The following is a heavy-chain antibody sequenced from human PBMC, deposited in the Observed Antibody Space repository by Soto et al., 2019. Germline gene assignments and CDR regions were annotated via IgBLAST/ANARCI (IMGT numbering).Heavy chain of an antibody. CDR1: GYSFSSYW. J-gene: IGHJ6*02. Sequence: GESLKICCKGSGYSFSSYWIGWVRQMPGKGLEWMGIIYPGDSDTRYSPSFQGQVTISADKSISTAYLQWSSLKASDTAMYYCAILYYDLRPPPITRMPVSGQGPTVTVSS. D-gene: IGHD3-3*01. CDR3: AILYYDLRPPPITRMPV. V-gene: IGHV5-51*01. CDR2: IYPGDSDT.